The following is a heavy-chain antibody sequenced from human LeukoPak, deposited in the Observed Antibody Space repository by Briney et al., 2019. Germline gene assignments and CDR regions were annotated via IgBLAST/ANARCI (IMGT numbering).Heavy chain of an antibody. V-gene: IGHV3-23*01. J-gene: IGHJ4*02. Sequence: GGTLRLSCAASGFTFSSYGMSWVRQAPGEGLEWVSAISDSGGSTYYTDSVKGRFTISRDNSKNTLYLQMNSLRAEDTAVYYCASILLRYVYDYWGQGTLVTVSS. D-gene: IGHD3-10*01. CDR1: GFTFSSYG. CDR3: ASILLRYVYDY. CDR2: ISDSGGST.